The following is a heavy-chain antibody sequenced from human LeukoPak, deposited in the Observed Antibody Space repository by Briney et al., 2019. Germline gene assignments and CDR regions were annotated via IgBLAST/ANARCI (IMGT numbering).Heavy chain of an antibody. CDR1: GFTFDTFV. CDR2: LSGNGGST. J-gene: IGHJ4*02. D-gene: IGHD6-19*01. CDR3: VNQISAWVY. Sequence: GGSLRLSCSASGFTFDTFVMHWVRQAPGKGLEYVSGLSGNGGSTYNADFVKGRFTISRDNSKNTLFLQMTSLRAEDTAVYYCVNQISAWVYWGQGTLVTVSS. V-gene: IGHV3-64D*06.